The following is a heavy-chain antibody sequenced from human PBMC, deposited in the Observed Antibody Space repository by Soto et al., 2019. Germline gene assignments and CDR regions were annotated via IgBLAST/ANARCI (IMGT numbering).Heavy chain of an antibody. Sequence: EVQLVESGGGLVQPGRSLRLSCTASGFTFGDYALSWFRQAPGKGLEWVSFIRIKPDGGTTEYAASVKGRFTISRDDSKNIAYLQMNSLKTEDTAVYYCTRWSISWYGVSDYWGQGTLVTVSS. J-gene: IGHJ4*02. CDR1: GFTFGDYA. CDR3: TRWSISWYGVSDY. D-gene: IGHD6-13*01. V-gene: IGHV3-49*03. CDR2: IRIKPDGGTT.